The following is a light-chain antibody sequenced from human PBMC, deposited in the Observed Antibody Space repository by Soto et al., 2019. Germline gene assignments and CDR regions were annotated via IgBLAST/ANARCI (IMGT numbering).Light chain of an antibody. CDR3: QQYGSSPPDT. Sequence: SVTGTPPPFELAPLSCTALQSVSSSYLAWYQQKPGQAPRLLIYGASSRATGIPDRFSGSGSGTDFTLTISRLEPEDFAVYYCQQYGSSPPDTFGQGTRLEI. V-gene: IGKV3-20*01. CDR1: QSVSSSY. J-gene: IGKJ5*01. CDR2: GAS.